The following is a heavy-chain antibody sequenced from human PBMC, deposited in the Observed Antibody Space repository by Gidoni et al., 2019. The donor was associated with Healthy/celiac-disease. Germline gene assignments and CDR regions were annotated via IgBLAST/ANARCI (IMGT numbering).Heavy chain of an antibody. CDR3: AHVPYYDFWSGYWVY. CDR2: IYWNDDK. D-gene: IGHD3-3*01. Sequence: ITLKESGPTLVKPTQTLTLTCTFSGFSLSTSGVGVGWIRQPPGKALEWLALIYWNDDKRYSPSLKSRLTITKDTSKNQVVLTMTNMDPVDTATYYCAHVPYYDFWSGYWVYWGQGTLVTVSS. CDR1: GFSLSTSGVG. J-gene: IGHJ4*02. V-gene: IGHV2-5*01.